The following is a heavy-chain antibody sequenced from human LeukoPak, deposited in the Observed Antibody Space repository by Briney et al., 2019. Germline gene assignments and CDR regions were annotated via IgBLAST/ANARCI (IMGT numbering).Heavy chain of an antibody. J-gene: IGHJ4*02. D-gene: IGHD3-22*01. CDR3: ARDATYYYDSSGYYDY. Sequence: GGSLRLSCAASGFTFSSYSMNWVRQAPGKGLEWVSYISSSGSTIYYADSVKGQFTISRDNAKNSLYLQMNSLRAEDTAVYYCARDATYYYDSSGYYDYWGQGTLVTVSS. V-gene: IGHV3-48*04. CDR2: ISSSGSTI. CDR1: GFTFSSYS.